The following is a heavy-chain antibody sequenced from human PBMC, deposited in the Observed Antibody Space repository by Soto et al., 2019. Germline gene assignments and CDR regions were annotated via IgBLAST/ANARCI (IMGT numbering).Heavy chain of an antibody. CDR3: ARLPRYYYYYGMDV. V-gene: IGHV4-34*01. CDR2: INHSGST. CDR1: GGSFSGYY. Sequence: SETLSLTCAVYGGSFSGYYWSWIRQPPGKGLEWIGEINHSGSTNYNPSLKSRVTISVDTSKNQFSLKLSSVTAADTAVYYCARLPRYYYYYGMDVWGQGTTVTVSS. J-gene: IGHJ6*02.